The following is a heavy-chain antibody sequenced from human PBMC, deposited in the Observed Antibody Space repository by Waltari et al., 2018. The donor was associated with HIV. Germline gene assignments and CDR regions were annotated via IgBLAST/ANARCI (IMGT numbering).Heavy chain of an antibody. CDR3: AGSRSSGSSVYYGMDV. J-gene: IGHJ6*02. Sequence: QVQLQESGPGLVKPSGTLSLTCAVSGGSITSSNWWSWVRQAPGKGLEWIGEIYHSGSTNSNPSLKSRVTIALDKSKNQFSLKLSSVTAAYTALYYCAGSRSSGSSVYYGMDVWGQGTTVTVSS. D-gene: IGHD3-22*01. V-gene: IGHV4-4*02. CDR1: GGSITSSNW. CDR2: IYHSGST.